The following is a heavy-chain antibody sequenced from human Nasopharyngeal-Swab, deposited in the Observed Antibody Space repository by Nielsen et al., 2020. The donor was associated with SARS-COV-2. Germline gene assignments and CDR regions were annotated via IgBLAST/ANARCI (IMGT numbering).Heavy chain of an antibody. CDR2: MNPNSGNT. CDR1: GYTFTSYD. CDR3: ARVDTAMAASDY. V-gene: IGHV1-18*01. D-gene: IGHD5-18*01. J-gene: IGHJ4*02. Sequence: ASVKVSCKASGYTFTSYDINWVRQATGQGLEWMGWMNPNSGNTNYAQKLQGRVTMTTDTSTSTAYMELRSLRSDDTAVYYCARVDTAMAASDYWGQGTLVTVSS.